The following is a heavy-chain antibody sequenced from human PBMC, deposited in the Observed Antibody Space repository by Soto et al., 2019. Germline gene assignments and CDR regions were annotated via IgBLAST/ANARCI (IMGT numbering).Heavy chain of an antibody. V-gene: IGHV3-23*01. D-gene: IGHD3-22*01. CDR2: ISGTTGST. J-gene: IGHJ4*02. Sequence: GGSLRLSCAASGFTFSSYAMSWVRQAPGKGLEWVSAISGTTGSTYYADSVKGRFTISRDNSKNTLYLQMNSLRDEDTAIYYCAKGHDYETSGYSPFDYWGPGTLVTV. CDR1: GFTFSSYA. CDR3: AKGHDYETSGYSPFDY.